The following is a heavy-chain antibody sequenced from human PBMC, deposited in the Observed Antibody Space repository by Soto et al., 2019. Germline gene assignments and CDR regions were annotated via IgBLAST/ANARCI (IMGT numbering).Heavy chain of an antibody. CDR2: IYYTGST. CDR3: ARDRSTENWFDP. CDR1: GGSINSHY. V-gene: IGHV4-59*11. D-gene: IGHD2-2*01. Sequence: SETLSLTSTVSGGSINSHYWSWIRQPPGKGLEWIGYIYYTGSTYFNPSLKSRVSMSVDTSQNQFSLNLSSVTVADTAVYYCARDRSTENWFDPWGQGTLVTVSS. J-gene: IGHJ5*02.